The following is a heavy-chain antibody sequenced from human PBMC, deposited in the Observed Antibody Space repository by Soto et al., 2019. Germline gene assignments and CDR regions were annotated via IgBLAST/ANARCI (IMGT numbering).Heavy chain of an antibody. CDR1: GVSVTSYY. Sequence: SETLSLTCSVSGVSVTSYYWNWIRQPAGKGLEWIGRIFNRGSTSYNPSLKSRVTVSLDTSKNQISLRLNSVAAADTAVYYCARDTGYSYGAYCDYWGQGTLVTVSS. V-gene: IGHV4-4*07. CDR2: IFNRGST. J-gene: IGHJ4*02. CDR3: ARDTGYSYGAYCDY. D-gene: IGHD5-18*01.